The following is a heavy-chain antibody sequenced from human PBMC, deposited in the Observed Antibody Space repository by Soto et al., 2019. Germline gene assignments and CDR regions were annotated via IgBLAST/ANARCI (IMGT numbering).Heavy chain of an antibody. Sequence: QVQLQQSGPGLVKPPQTLSVTCGISGDSVSSNSAAWNWLRQSPSRGLEWLGRTYYRSKWYNDYAVSVESRITINPDTSKNHFSLQLNFVTPEDTAVYFCARGEQYSGRIFDYGGQGTLVTVSS. CDR1: GDSVSSNSAA. CDR2: TYYRSKWYN. D-gene: IGHD1-26*01. J-gene: IGHJ4*02. V-gene: IGHV6-1*01. CDR3: ARGEQYSGRIFDY.